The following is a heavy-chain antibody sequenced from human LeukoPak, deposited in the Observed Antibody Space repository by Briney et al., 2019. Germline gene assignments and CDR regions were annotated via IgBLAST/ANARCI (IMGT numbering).Heavy chain of an antibody. CDR3: ARSPIARVAATTPYYMDV. J-gene: IGHJ6*03. CDR1: GYTFANYG. CDR2: ISAYNGNT. V-gene: IGHV1-18*01. D-gene: IGHD6-19*01. Sequence: ASVKVSCKASGYTFANYGISWVRQAPGQGLEWVGWISAYNGNTNYAQKLQGRVTLTTDTSTSTGYMELRSLRSDDTALYYCARSPIARVAATTPYYMDVWGKGTTVTISS.